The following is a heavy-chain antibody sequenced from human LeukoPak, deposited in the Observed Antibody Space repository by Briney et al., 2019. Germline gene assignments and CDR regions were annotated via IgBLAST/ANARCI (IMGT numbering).Heavy chain of an antibody. CDR3: AREWVYGSGSYYTYYYGMDV. J-gene: IGHJ6*02. V-gene: IGHV4-61*02. Sequence: PSETLSLTCTVPGGSISSGGYYWSWIRQPAGKGLEWIGRIYTSGSTNYNPSLKSRVTMSVDTSKNQFSLKLSSVTAADTAVYYCAREWVYGSGSYYTYYYGMDVWGQGTTVTVSS. D-gene: IGHD3-10*01. CDR1: GGSISSGGYY. CDR2: IYTSGST.